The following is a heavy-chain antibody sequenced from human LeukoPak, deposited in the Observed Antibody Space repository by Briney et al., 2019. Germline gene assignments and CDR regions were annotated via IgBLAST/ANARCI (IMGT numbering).Heavy chain of an antibody. V-gene: IGHV3-7*01. Sequence: GGSLRLSCAASGFSFTRMSWVRQAPGKGLEWVANIKQDESEKYYVDSVKGRFTISRDNAKNSLYLQMNSLRAEDTAVYHCARGNLFTGWYDLYYFDYWGQGTLVTVSS. D-gene: IGHD6-19*01. CDR3: ARGNLFTGWYDLYYFDY. CDR1: GFSFTR. CDR2: IKQDESEK. J-gene: IGHJ4*02.